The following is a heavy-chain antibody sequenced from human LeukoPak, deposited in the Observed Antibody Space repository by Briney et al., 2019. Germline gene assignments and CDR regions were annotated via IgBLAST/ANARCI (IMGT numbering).Heavy chain of an antibody. CDR3: ARGAVNVAARYFDC. D-gene: IGHD6-6*01. Sequence: SETLSLTCAVYGGSFSGYYWSWIRQPPGKGLEWIGEINHSGSTNYNPSLKSRVTISVDTSKNQFSLKLSSVTAADTAVYHCARGAVNVAARYFDCWGQGTLVTVSS. V-gene: IGHV4-34*01. CDR1: GGSFSGYY. CDR2: INHSGST. J-gene: IGHJ4*02.